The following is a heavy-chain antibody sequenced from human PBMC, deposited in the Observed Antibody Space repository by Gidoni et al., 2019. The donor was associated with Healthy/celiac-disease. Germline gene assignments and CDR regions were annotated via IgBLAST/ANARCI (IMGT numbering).Heavy chain of an antibody. D-gene: IGHD6-6*01. CDR3: ARVSEGYSSSSRDFDY. V-gene: IGHV1-2*04. J-gene: IGHJ4*02. CDR2: IKPSSGGT. CDR1: GYTFPGYY. Sequence: QVQLVQSGAEVKKPGASVKVSCKASGYTFPGYYMNWVRQAPGQGLEWMGWIKPSSGGTNYAQKFQGWVTMTRETSISTAYMELSRLRSDDTAVYYCARVSEGYSSSSRDFDYWGQGTLVTVSS.